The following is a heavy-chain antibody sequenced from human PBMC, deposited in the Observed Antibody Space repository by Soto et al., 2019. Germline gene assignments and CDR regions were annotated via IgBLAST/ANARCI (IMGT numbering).Heavy chain of an antibody. J-gene: IGHJ4*02. Sequence: SETLSLTCTVSGGSISSGGYYWSWIRQHPGKGLEWIGYIYYSGSTYYNPSLKSRVTISVDTSKNQFSLKLSSVTAADTAVYYCARGPVLWFGESDYWGQGTRVTVSA. CDR1: GGSISSGGYY. CDR3: ARGPVLWFGESDY. D-gene: IGHD3-10*01. V-gene: IGHV4-31*03. CDR2: IYYSGST.